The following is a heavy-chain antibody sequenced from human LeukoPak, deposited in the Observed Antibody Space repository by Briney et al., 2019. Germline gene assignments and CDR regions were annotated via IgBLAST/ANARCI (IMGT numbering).Heavy chain of an antibody. Sequence: ASETLSLTCTVSGGSISSSSYYWGWIRQPPGKGLEWIGSIYYSGSTYYNPSLKSRVTISVDTSKNQFSLKLSSVTAADTAVYYCARGYRWGSSYYNWFDPWGQGTLVTVSS. CDR3: ARGYRWGSSYYNWFDP. CDR2: IYYSGST. D-gene: IGHD3-16*02. V-gene: IGHV4-39*07. J-gene: IGHJ5*02. CDR1: GGSISSSSYY.